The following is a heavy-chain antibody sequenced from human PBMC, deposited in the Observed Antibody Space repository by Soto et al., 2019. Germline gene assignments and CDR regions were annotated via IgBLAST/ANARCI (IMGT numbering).Heavy chain of an antibody. J-gene: IGHJ4*02. D-gene: IGHD6-19*01. CDR2: VSHDGRNT. CDR3: AKGGRQWLVTSDFNY. CDR1: GFSVTNNY. Sequence: GWSLRLSCAASGFSVTNNYMNWVRQAPGKGLEWVAVVSHDGRNTHYADSVKGRFTISRDSSKNTVSLEMTSLRAEDTAVYYCAKGGRQWLVTSDFNYWGQGA. V-gene: IGHV3-30*18.